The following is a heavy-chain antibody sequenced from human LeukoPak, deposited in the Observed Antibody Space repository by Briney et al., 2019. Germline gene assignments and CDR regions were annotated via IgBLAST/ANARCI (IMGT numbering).Heavy chain of an antibody. CDR1: GFTFSNAW. CDR3: TTAGAYSYGYPEGDY. V-gene: IGHV3-15*01. D-gene: IGHD5-18*01. J-gene: IGHJ4*02. CDR2: IKSKTDGGTT. Sequence: PGGSLRLSCAASGFTFSNAWMSWVRQAPGKGLEWVGRIKSKTDGGTTDYAAPVKGRFTISRDDSKNTLYLQMNSLKTEDTAVYYCTTAGAYSYGYPEGDYWGQGTLVTVSS.